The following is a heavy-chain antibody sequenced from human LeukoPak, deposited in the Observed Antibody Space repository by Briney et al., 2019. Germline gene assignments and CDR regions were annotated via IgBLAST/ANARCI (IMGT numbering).Heavy chain of an antibody. V-gene: IGHV3-43*01. CDR2: ISWNGVST. D-gene: IGHD3-10*02. CDR1: GFTFDHYT. J-gene: IGHJ6*04. CDR3: AELGITMIGGV. Sequence: PGGSLRLSCAASGFTFDHYTMHWVRQAPGKGLEWVSLISWNGVSTYYADSVEGRFTISRDNAKNSLYLQMNSLRAEDTAVYYCAELGITMIGGVWGKGTTVTISS.